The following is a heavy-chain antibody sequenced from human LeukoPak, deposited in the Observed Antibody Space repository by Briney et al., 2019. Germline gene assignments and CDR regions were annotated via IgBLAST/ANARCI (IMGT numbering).Heavy chain of an antibody. J-gene: IGHJ4*02. V-gene: IGHV5-51*01. CDR1: GYSFSDYW. Sequence: GESLKISCKGSGYSFSDYWIGWVRQMPGKGLEWMGIIYPGASDIRYSPSFQGQVTISADKSITTAYLQWSSLKASDTAMYYCAKYYYDRSAGPFDYWGQGTPVTVSS. CDR3: AKYYYDRSAGPFDY. D-gene: IGHD3-22*01. CDR2: IYPGASDI.